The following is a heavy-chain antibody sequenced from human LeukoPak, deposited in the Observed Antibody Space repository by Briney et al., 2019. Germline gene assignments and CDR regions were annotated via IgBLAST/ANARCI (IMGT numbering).Heavy chain of an antibody. Sequence: SQTLSLTCTVSGGAIGSGGYYWSWIRQPAGKGLEWIGRIYTSGSTNYNPSLKSRVTISVDTSKNQFSLKLSPVTAADTAVYYCARDGGREPWGQGSLVTVSS. V-gene: IGHV4-61*02. J-gene: IGHJ5*02. CDR2: IYTSGST. D-gene: IGHD2-15*01. CDR3: ARDGGREP. CDR1: GGAIGSGGYY.